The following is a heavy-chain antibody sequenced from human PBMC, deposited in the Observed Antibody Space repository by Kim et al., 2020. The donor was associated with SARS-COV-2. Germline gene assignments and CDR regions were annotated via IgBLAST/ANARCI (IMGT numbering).Heavy chain of an antibody. J-gene: IGHJ6*02. CDR2: INSDGSST. D-gene: IGHD5-18*01. Sequence: GGSLRLSCAASGFTFSSYWMHWVRQAPGKGLVWVSRINSDGSSTSYADSVKGRFTISRDNAKNTLYLQMNSLRAEDTAVYYCARGYSYGFREGHYYYYGMDVWGQGTTVTVSS. CDR3: ARGYSYGFREGHYYYYGMDV. CDR1: GFTFSSYW. V-gene: IGHV3-74*01.